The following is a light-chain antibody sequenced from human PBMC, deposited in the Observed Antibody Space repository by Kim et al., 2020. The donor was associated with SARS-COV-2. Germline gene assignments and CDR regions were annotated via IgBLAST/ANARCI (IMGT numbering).Light chain of an antibody. CDR3: TSHANDNYV. V-gene: IGLV2-8*01. CDR1: STDFTTDNY. J-gene: IGLJ1*01. CDR2: ELT. Sequence: QSVTISSTGTSTDFTTDNYVSWYQQPTGKAPKLKIYELTKRPSGVPDRFSGSKSGDTAALTVSGLQAEDEADYYCTSHANDNYVFGSGTKVTVL.